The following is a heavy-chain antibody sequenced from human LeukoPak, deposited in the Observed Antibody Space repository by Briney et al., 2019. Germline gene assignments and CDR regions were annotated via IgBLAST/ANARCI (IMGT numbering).Heavy chain of an antibody. J-gene: IGHJ3*02. CDR2: INPNSGGT. Sequence: GASVKVSCKASGYTFTGYYMHWVRQAPGQGLEWMGWINPNSGGTTYAQKFQGRVTMTRDTSISTAYMELSRLRSDDTAVYYCARDPHPYQEMATITWAFDIWGQGTMVTVSS. CDR1: GYTFTGYY. V-gene: IGHV1-2*02. CDR3: ARDPHPYQEMATITWAFDI. D-gene: IGHD5-24*01.